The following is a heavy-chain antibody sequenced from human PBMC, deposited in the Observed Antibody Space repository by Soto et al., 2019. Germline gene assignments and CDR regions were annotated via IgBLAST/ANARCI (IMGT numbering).Heavy chain of an antibody. Sequence: GGSLRLRCAASGFTFDDYTMHWVRQAPGKGLEWVSLISWDGGSTYYADSVKGRFTISRDNSKNSLYLQMNSLRTEDTALYYCAKDAQYVGSSGWYQNYYYGMDVWGQGTTVTVSS. J-gene: IGHJ6*02. V-gene: IGHV3-43*01. CDR2: ISWDGGST. CDR1: GFTFDDYT. CDR3: AKDAQYVGSSGWYQNYYYGMDV. D-gene: IGHD6-19*01.